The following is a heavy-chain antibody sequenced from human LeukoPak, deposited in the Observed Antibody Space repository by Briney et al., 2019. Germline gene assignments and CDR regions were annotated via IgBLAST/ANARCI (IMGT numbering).Heavy chain of an antibody. D-gene: IGHD1-26*01. CDR1: GDSISNYY. J-gene: IGHJ3*02. Sequence: SETLSLTCTVSGDSISNYYWSWIRQPPGKRLEWIGYMYYSGSTNYNPSLKSRVTISADTSKNQFSLRLSSVTAADTAVYYCAKGSLVGATTASGSGDAFDIWGQGTMVTVSS. CDR2: MYYSGST. CDR3: AKGSLVGATTASGSGDAFDI. V-gene: IGHV4-59*01.